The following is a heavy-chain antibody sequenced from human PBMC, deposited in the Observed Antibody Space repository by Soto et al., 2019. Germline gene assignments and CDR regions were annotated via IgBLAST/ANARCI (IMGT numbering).Heavy chain of an antibody. V-gene: IGHV6-1*01. J-gene: IGHJ6*02. CDR2: TYYRSKWYN. Sequence: SQTLSLTCAISGDSVSSNSAAWNWIRQSPSRGLEWLGRTYYRSKWYNDYAVSVKSRITINPDTSKNQFSLQLNSVTPEDTAVYYCARVYCTNGVCPYGMDVWGQGTTFTVSS. D-gene: IGHD2-8*01. CDR1: GDSVSSNSAA. CDR3: ARVYCTNGVCPYGMDV.